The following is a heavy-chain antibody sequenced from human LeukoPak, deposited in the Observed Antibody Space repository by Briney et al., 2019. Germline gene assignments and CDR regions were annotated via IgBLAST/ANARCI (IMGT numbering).Heavy chain of an antibody. CDR2: ISYDGSNK. J-gene: IGHJ3*02. V-gene: IGHV3-30*03. CDR3: ARDYYDSVRDADAFDI. D-gene: IGHD3-22*01. Sequence: PGGSLRLSCSASGFTFSSYGMYWVRQAPGKGLEWVAVISYDGSNKYYADSVKGRFTISRDNAKNSLYLQMNSLRAEDTAVYYCARDYYDSVRDADAFDIWGQGTMVTVSS. CDR1: GFTFSSYG.